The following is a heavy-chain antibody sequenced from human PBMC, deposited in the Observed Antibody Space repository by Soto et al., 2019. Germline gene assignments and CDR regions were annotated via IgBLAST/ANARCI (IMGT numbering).Heavy chain of an antibody. CDR3: AREREGSGLRYDI. J-gene: IGHJ3*02. Sequence: SETLSLTCTVSGGSISSYYWSWIRQPPGKGLEWIGYIYYSGSTNYNPSLKSRVTISVDTSKNQFSLKLSSVTAADTAVYYCAREREGSGLRYDIWGQGTMVTVSS. CDR2: IYYSGST. CDR1: GGSISSYY. V-gene: IGHV4-59*01. D-gene: IGHD3-10*01.